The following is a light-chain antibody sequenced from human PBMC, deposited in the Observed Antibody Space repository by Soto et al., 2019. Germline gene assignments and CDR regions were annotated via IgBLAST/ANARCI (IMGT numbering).Light chain of an antibody. V-gene: IGKV3-20*01. CDR3: QQYGSSPFT. CDR1: QSVSSN. Sequence: EIVLTQSPGTLSLSPGERATLSCRASQSVSSNLAGYQQKPGQAPRLIIHGASRRATDIPDRFSDSGSGADFTLTINTLEPEDFAAYYCQQYGSSPFTFVPGTKVDIK. J-gene: IGKJ3*01. CDR2: GAS.